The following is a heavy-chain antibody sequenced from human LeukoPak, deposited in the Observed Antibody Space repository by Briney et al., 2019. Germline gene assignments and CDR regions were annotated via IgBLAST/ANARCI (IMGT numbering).Heavy chain of an antibody. CDR3: AKDRAYSSSWYNY. Sequence: PGGSLRLSCAASGFTFSSYAMSWVRQAPGKGLEWVSAISGSGGSTYYADSEKGRFTISRDNSKNTLYLQMNSLRDEDTAVYYCAKDRAYSSSWYNYWGQGTLVTVSS. J-gene: IGHJ4*02. CDR1: GFTFSSYA. D-gene: IGHD6-13*01. V-gene: IGHV3-23*01. CDR2: ISGSGGST.